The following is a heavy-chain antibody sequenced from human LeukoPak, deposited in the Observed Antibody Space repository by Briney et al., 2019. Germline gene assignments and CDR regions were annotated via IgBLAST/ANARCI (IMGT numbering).Heavy chain of an antibody. CDR1: GFTFSSYA. V-gene: IGHV3-23*01. CDR3: AKENYDYVWGSYRSGSSWFDP. Sequence: PGGSLRLSCAASGFTFSSYAMSWVRQAPGKGLEWVSAISGSGGSTYYADSVKGRFTISRDNSKNTLYLQMNSLRAENTAVYYCAKENYDYVWGSYRSGSSWFDPWGQGTLVTVSS. J-gene: IGHJ5*02. D-gene: IGHD3-16*02. CDR2: ISGSGGST.